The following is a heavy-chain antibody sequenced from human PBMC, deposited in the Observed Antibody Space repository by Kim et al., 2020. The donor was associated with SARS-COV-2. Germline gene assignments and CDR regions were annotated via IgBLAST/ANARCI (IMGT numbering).Heavy chain of an antibody. J-gene: IGHJ4*02. CDR1: RYRLTELS. V-gene: IGHV1-24*01. D-gene: IGHD3-10*01. CDR2: FDREDHET. Sequence: ASVKVSCKVSRYRLTELSIHCVRQTPGKGLEWMGSFDREDHETIYAQTFQGRVTMTEDTSTDTAYMDLSSLRSEDTALYFCAAILSLRFGVATRSFDYWVQGTLVTVSS. CDR3: AAILSLRFGVATRSFDY.